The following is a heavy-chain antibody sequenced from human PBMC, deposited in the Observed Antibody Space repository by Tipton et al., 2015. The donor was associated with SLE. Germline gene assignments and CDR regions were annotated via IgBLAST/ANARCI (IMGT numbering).Heavy chain of an antibody. J-gene: IGHJ6*02. V-gene: IGHV3-74*01. CDR1: GFAFSSYW. CDR3: GRGVYSESSVGMDV. CDR2: INSDGSIT. D-gene: IGHD3-22*01. Sequence: SLRLSCAASGFAFSSYWMHWVRQAPGKGLVWISRINSDGSITKYADSVKGRFTISSDNAKNTLYLQVNSLRAEDTAMYYCGRGVYSESSVGMDVWGQGTTVTVSS.